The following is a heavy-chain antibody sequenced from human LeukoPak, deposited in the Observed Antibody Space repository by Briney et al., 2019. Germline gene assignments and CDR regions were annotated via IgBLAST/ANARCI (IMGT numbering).Heavy chain of an antibody. V-gene: IGHV3-30*01. Sequence: GGSLRLSCAASGFTFSSYAMHWVRPAPVKGLEWVAVISYDGSNKYYADSVKGRFTISRDNSKNTLYLQMNSLRAEDTAVYYCTRGYCGGDCLPYYMDVWGKGTTVTVSS. D-gene: IGHD2-21*02. CDR3: TRGYCGGDCLPYYMDV. J-gene: IGHJ6*03. CDR1: GFTFSSYA. CDR2: ISYDGSNK.